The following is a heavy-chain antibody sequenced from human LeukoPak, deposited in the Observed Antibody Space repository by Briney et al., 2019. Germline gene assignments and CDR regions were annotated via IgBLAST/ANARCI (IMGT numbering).Heavy chain of an antibody. CDR1: GFTFSSYW. Sequence: PGGSLRLSCAASGFTFSSYWMSWVRQAPGKGLEWVANIKEDGSEKFHVGSVRGRFTISRDNAKNSLYLQMNSLRAEDTAVYYCARMGPITMIVVDQDDAFDIWGQGTMVTVSS. CDR2: IKEDGSEK. D-gene: IGHD3-22*01. J-gene: IGHJ3*02. V-gene: IGHV3-7*01. CDR3: ARMGPITMIVVDQDDAFDI.